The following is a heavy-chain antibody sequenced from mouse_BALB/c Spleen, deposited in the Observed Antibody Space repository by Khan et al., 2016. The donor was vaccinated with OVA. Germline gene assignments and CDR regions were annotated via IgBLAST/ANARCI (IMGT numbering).Heavy chain of an antibody. D-gene: IGHD1-1*01. CDR2: INPRSGYS. CDR1: GYTFISNT. CDR3: ARRRSYYFFDY. Sequence: QVQLQQSAAELARPGASVKMSCKASGYTFISNTMHWVKQRPGQGLEWIGYINPRSGYSDYNQKFKEKSTLSADKSSSTAYIQLSSLTSEDSAVYYCARRRSYYFFDYWGQGTTLTVSS. J-gene: IGHJ2*01. V-gene: IGHV1-4*02.